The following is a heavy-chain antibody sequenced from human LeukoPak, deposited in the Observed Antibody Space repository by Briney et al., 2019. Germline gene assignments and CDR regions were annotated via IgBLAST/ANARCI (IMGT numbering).Heavy chain of an antibody. CDR2: ISGSGGST. Sequence: GGSLRLSCAASGFTFSSYAMSWVRQAPGKGLEWVSAISGSGGSTYYADSVKGRFTIARDNSKNTLYLQMDSLRVEDTAVHYCAKVTGGDMITYGGVDYWRQGTLVTVCS. J-gene: IGHJ4*02. D-gene: IGHD3-16*01. V-gene: IGHV3-23*01. CDR1: GFTFSSYA. CDR3: AKVTGGDMITYGGVDY.